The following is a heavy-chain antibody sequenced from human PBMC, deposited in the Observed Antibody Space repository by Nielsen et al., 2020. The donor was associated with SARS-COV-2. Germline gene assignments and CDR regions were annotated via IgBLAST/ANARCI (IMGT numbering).Heavy chain of an antibody. V-gene: IGHV3-9*01. CDR2: ISWNSGSI. CDR1: GFTFDDYA. CDR3: ARDGPISVVDS. J-gene: IGHJ4*02. D-gene: IGHD6-19*01. Sequence: SLKISCAASGFTFDDYAMHWVRQAPGKGLEWVSGISWNSGSIGYADSVKGRFTISRDNAKNSLYLQMNSLRAEDTAVYYCARDGPISVVDSWGRGTLVTVSS.